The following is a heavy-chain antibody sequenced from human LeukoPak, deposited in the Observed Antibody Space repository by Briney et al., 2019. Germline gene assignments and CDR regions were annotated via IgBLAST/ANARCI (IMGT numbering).Heavy chain of an antibody. CDR2: ISYDGSNK. V-gene: IGHV3-30-3*01. J-gene: IGHJ4*02. CDR1: GITFDDYA. CDR3: ASLSGWYGVQIDY. D-gene: IGHD6-19*01. Sequence: GGSLRLSCAASGITFDDYAMHWVRQAPDKGLEWVAVISYDGSNKYYADSVKGRFTISRDNSKNTLYLQMNSLRAEDTAVYYCASLSGWYGVQIDYWGQGTLVTVSS.